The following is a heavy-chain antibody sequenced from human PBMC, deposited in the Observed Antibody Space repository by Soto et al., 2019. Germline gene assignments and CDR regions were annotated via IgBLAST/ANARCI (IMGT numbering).Heavy chain of an antibody. J-gene: IGHJ4*02. CDR3: AKMYSSSSRYFDY. V-gene: IGHV3-23*01. D-gene: IGHD6-6*01. CDR2: ISGAGGTI. Sequence: EVQLLGSGGGLAQPGGSLRLSCAASGFTFSSYAMSWVRQAPGKGLEWVSHISGAGGTIYYADSVKGRFTISRDNSKNTLYLQMNSLRAEDTAVYYCAKMYSSSSRYFDYWGQGTLVTVSS. CDR1: GFTFSSYA.